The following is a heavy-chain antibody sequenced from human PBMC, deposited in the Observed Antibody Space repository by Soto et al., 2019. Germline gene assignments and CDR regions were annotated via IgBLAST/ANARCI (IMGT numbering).Heavy chain of an antibody. CDR1: GGTFSSYA. CDR3: ARGAYYDYVWGSYRFPSFDY. CDR2: IIPIFGTA. J-gene: IGHJ4*02. V-gene: IGHV1-69*01. D-gene: IGHD3-16*02. Sequence: QVQLVQSGAEVKKPGSSVKVSCKASGGTFSSYAISWVRQAPGQGLEWMGGIIPIFGTANYAQKFQGRVTITADESTSTAYMELSSLSSEDTAVYYCARGAYYDYVWGSYRFPSFDYWGQGTLVTVSS.